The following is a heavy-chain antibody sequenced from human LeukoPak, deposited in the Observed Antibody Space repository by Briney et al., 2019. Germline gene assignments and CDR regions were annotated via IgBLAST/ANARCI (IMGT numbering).Heavy chain of an antibody. V-gene: IGHV4-39*07. CDR3: ARAPPYDFWSGNYYYYYMDV. CDR1: GGSISSSSYY. Sequence: PSETLSLTCTVSGGSISSSSYYWGWIRQPPGKGLEWIGSIYYSGSTYYNPSLKSRVTISVDTSKNQFSLKLSSVTAADTAVYYCARAPPYDFWSGNYYYYYMDVWGKGTTVTVSS. D-gene: IGHD3-3*01. CDR2: IYYSGST. J-gene: IGHJ6*03.